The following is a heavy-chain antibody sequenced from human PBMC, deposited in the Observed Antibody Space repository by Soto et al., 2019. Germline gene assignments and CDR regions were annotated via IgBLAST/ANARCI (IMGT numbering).Heavy chain of an antibody. CDR2: INHSGST. CDR1: GGSFSGYY. J-gene: IGHJ6*03. D-gene: IGHD3-10*01. Sequence: SETLSLTCAVYGGSFSGYYWSWIRQLPWKGLEWIGEINHSGSTNYNPSLKSRVTISVDTSNNQLSLKLSSVTAADTAVYYCARHYGYYSHYMDVWTKGTTVTVSS. CDR3: ARHYGYYSHYMDV. V-gene: IGHV4-34*01.